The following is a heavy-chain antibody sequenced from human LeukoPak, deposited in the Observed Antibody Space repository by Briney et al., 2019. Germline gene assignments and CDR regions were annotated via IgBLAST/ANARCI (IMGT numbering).Heavy chain of an antibody. CDR1: GYTFTGYF. J-gene: IGHJ4*02. D-gene: IGHD4-17*01. CDR3: ARKGEHYGDYDY. Sequence: ASVKVSCKASGYTFTGYFLHWVRQAPGQGLEWMGWILLNTGGTHYAQKFQGRVTVTRDTSISTAYMEVSRLTSDDTAVYYCARKGEHYGDYDYWGQGTLVTVSS. CDR2: ILLNTGGT. V-gene: IGHV1-2*02.